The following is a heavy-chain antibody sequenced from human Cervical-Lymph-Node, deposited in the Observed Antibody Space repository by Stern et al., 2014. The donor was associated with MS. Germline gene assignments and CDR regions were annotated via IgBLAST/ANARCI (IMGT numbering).Heavy chain of an antibody. CDR3: ARHDYGGNSALD. D-gene: IGHD4-23*01. CDR2: ISSSSSYI. CDR1: GFTFSSYS. Sequence: EVQLLESGGGLVKPGGSLRLSCAASGFTFSSYSMNWVRQAPGKGLEWVSSISSSSSYIYYADSVKGRFTISRDNAKNSLYLQMNSLRAEDTAVYYCARHDYGGNSALDWGQGTLVTVSS. V-gene: IGHV3-21*01. J-gene: IGHJ4*02.